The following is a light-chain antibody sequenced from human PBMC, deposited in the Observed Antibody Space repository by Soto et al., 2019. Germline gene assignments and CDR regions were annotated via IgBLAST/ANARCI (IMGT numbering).Light chain of an antibody. V-gene: IGKV3-20*01. CDR2: GAY. J-gene: IGKJ1*01. CDR3: QQYGSSPSWT. CDR1: QSVSSSY. Sequence: EIVLTQSPGTLSLSPGERATLSCRASQSVSSSYLAWYQQKPGQAPSLLIYGAYSRATGIPDRFSGSGSGTDFTLTISRLQPEDVAVYYCQQYGSSPSWTFGQGTKVEIK.